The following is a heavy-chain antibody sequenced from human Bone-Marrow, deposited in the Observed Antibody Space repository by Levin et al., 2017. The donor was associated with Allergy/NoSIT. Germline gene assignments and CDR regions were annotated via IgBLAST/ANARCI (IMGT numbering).Heavy chain of an antibody. Sequence: GASVKVSCKVSGSTLSELAIHWVRQAPGQGLEWLGGFAPGNDETIYAKKFQGRVTMTEDTSTDTAYMDLSSLTSEDTAFYYCATDHGDYAFDHWGQGTLVTVSS. V-gene: IGHV1-24*01. CDR1: GSTLSELA. J-gene: IGHJ4*02. CDR3: ATDHGDYAFDH. D-gene: IGHD4-17*01. CDR2: FAPGNDET.